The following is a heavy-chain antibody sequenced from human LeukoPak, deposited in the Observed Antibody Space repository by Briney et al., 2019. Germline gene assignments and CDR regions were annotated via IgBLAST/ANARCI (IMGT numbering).Heavy chain of an antibody. CDR1: GGYFSGYY. V-gene: IGHV4-34*01. CDR3: ARGTGYANWFDP. J-gene: IGHJ5*02. D-gene: IGHD5-18*01. Sequence: SETLSLTCAVYGGYFSGYYWSWIRQPPGKGLEWIGEINHSGSTNYNPSLKSRVTISVDTSKNQFSLKLSSVTAADTAVYYCARGTGYANWFDPWGQGTLVTVSS. CDR2: INHSGST.